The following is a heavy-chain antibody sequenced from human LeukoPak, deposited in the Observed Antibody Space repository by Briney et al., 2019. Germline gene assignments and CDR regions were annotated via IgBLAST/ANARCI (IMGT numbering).Heavy chain of an antibody. CDR1: GFTLSSYA. V-gene: IGHV3-23*01. J-gene: IGHJ4*02. Sequence: PGGSLRLSCAASGFTLSSYAMSWVRQAPGKGLEWVSAISGSGGSTYYADSVKGRFTISRDNSKNTLYLQTNSLRAEDTAVYYCAKDWRGSGSSIFDYWGQGTLVTVSS. CDR2: ISGSGGST. D-gene: IGHD3-10*01. CDR3: AKDWRGSGSSIFDY.